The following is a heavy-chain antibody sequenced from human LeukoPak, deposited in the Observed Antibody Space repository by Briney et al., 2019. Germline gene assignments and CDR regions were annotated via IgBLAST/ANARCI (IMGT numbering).Heavy chain of an antibody. D-gene: IGHD3-16*01. V-gene: IGHV4-59*01. CDR1: GGSISSYY. CDR2: ISYSGST. J-gene: IGHJ4*02. Sequence: PSETLSLTCTVSGGSISSYYCTWIRQPPGKGLEWIGYISYSGSTNYNPSLKSRVTISVDTSKNQFSLKLSSVTAADTAVYYCARSGTSRGNSDYWGQGTLVTVSS. CDR3: ARSGTSRGNSDY.